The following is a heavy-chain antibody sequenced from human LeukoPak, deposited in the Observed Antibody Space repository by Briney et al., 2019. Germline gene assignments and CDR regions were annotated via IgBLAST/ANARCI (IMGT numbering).Heavy chain of an antibody. V-gene: IGHV3-21*01. J-gene: IGHJ4*02. D-gene: IGHD6-6*01. CDR2: ISSGSDHI. Sequence: GGSLRLSCVASGVPFSSYSMNWVRQAPGKGLEWVSSISSGSDHIYYADSVRGRFTISRDNAKNSLYLQMDSLRAEDTAVFFCARNDYSTSSGYDSWGQGTLVTVSS. CDR1: GVPFSSYS. CDR3: ARNDYSTSSGYDS.